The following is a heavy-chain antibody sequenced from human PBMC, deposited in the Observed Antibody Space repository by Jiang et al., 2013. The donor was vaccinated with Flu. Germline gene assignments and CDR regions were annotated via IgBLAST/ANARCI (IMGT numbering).Heavy chain of an antibody. CDR1: GYTFTNYY. D-gene: IGHD2-15*01. J-gene: IGHJ4*02. V-gene: IGHV1-46*01. CDR3: ARVRSCGGSCYYFDD. Sequence: SVKVSCQASGYTFTNYYMHWVRQAPGQGLEWMGIINPSGGSTSYAQKFQGRVTMTRDTSTSTVYMELNGLRSEDTAVYYCARVRSCGGSCYYFDDWGQGTLVTVSS. CDR2: INPSGGST.